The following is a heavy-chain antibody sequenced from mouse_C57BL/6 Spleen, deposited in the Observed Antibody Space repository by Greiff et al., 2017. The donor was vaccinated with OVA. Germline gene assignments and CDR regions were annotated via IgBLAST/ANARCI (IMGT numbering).Heavy chain of an antibody. Sequence: VKLVESGPELVKPGASVKISCKASGYAFSSSWMNWVKQRPGKGLEWIGRIYPGDGDTNYNGKFKGKATLTADKSSSTAYMQLSSLTSEDSAVYFCARYYGSSLWYFDVWGTGTTVTVSS. CDR3: ARYYGSSLWYFDV. CDR1: GYAFSSSW. V-gene: IGHV1-82*01. CDR2: IYPGDGDT. J-gene: IGHJ1*03. D-gene: IGHD1-1*01.